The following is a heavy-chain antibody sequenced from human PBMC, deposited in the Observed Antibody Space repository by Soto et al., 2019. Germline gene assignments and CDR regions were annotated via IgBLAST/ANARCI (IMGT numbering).Heavy chain of an antibody. Sequence: PGGSLRLSCAASGFTFSSYGMHWVRQAPGKGLEWVAVISYDGSNKYYADSVKGRFTISRDNSKNTLYLQMNSLRAEDTAVYYCARGWRNTVTDERAFDYWGQGTLVTVSS. CDR3: ARGWRNTVTDERAFDY. V-gene: IGHV3-30*03. D-gene: IGHD4-4*01. CDR2: ISYDGSNK. J-gene: IGHJ4*02. CDR1: GFTFSSYG.